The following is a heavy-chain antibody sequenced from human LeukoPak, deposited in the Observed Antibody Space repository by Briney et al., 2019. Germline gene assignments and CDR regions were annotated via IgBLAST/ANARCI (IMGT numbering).Heavy chain of an antibody. CDR3: AREGQFARSSSLGGAFDI. J-gene: IGHJ3*02. Sequence: GGSLRLSCAASGFTFSSYGMHWVRQAPGKGLEWLSYISTTSTMYYADSVKGRFTISRDNAKNSLYLQMNGLRAEDTAVYYCAREGQFARSSSLGGAFDIWGQGTMVTVSS. V-gene: IGHV3-48*04. CDR2: ISTTSTM. CDR1: GFTFSSYG. D-gene: IGHD3-16*01.